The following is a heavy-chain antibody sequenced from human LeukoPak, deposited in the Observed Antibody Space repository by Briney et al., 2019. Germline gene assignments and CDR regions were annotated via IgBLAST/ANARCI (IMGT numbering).Heavy chain of an antibody. Sequence: GRSLRLSCAAAGFTFSHYGMHWVRQAPGKGLEWVAVIWSDGTNQYYGDSVKGRFTISREDSGNTVYLQMNSLRPEDTGVYYCARDAQRGFDYSNSLEYWGQGTPVTVST. CDR1: GFTFSHYG. D-gene: IGHD4-11*01. V-gene: IGHV3-33*01. CDR2: IWSDGTNQ. J-gene: IGHJ4*02. CDR3: ARDAQRGFDYSNSLEY.